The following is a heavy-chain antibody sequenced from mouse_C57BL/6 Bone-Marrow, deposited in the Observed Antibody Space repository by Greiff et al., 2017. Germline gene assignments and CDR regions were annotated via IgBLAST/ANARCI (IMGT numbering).Heavy chain of an antibody. Sequence: VKLVESGPELVKPGASVKLSCKASGYTFTSYDINWVKQRPGQGLEWIGWIYPRDGSTKYNEKFKGKATLTVDTSSSTAYMELHSLTSEDSAVYFCARDWFAYWGQGILVTVSA. CDR3: ARDWFAY. V-gene: IGHV1-85*01. CDR2: IYPRDGST. J-gene: IGHJ3*01. CDR1: GYTFTSYD.